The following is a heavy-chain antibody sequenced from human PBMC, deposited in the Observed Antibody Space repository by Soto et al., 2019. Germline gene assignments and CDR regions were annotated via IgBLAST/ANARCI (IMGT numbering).Heavy chain of an antibody. V-gene: IGHV3-72*01. D-gene: IGHD2-21*02. CDR2: TRNNANGYTT. CDR3: AREPQLTSVTVFDY. Sequence: EVQLVESGGGLVQPGGSLRLSCAASGFTLSDHYMDWVRQAPGKGLEWVGRTRNNANGYTTEYAASVKGRYTISRDDYKNSLYLQMNSLITEDTAVYYCAREPQLTSVTVFDYWGQGTPVTVSS. J-gene: IGHJ4*02. CDR1: GFTLSDHY.